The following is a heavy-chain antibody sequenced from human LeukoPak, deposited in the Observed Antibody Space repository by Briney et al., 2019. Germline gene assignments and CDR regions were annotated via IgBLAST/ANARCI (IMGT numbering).Heavy chain of an antibody. CDR3: ARGGVGGYDYFDS. CDR2: ITYSGST. Sequence: PSETLSLTCTVSGGSISSDDYCWSWIRQPPGKGLEWIGHITYSGSTDYSPSLRSRVTMSVDTSKNQFSLKLNSVTAAETAMYFCARGGVGGYDYFDSWGQGTLVAVSS. D-gene: IGHD5-12*01. J-gene: IGHJ4*02. V-gene: IGHV4-30-4*01. CDR1: GGSISSDDYC.